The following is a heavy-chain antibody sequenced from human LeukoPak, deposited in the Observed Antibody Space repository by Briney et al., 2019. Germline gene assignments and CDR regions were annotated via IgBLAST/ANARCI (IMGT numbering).Heavy chain of an antibody. J-gene: IGHJ4*02. CDR3: ARGGFCGSTSCYLFDY. V-gene: IGHV1-2*02. Sequence: ASVKVSCKASGYTFTDYYMHWVRQAPGQGLEWMGWIDPNSGGTDYAQKFQGRVIMTRDTSISTAYMELSRLRSDDTAVYYCARGGFCGSTSCYLFDYWGQGTLVTVSS. CDR2: IDPNSGGT. CDR1: GYTFTDYY. D-gene: IGHD2-2*01.